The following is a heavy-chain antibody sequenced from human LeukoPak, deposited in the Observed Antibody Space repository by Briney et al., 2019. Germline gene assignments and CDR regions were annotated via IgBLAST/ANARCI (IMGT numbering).Heavy chain of an antibody. V-gene: IGHV3-9*01. Sequence: PGGSLRLSCAASGFTFDDYGMHWVRQAPGKGLEWVSGISWNSGSIGYADSVKGRFTISRDNAKNSLYLQMNSLRAEDTALYYCAKVRGYCSGGSCYFDYWGQGTLVTVSS. J-gene: IGHJ4*02. D-gene: IGHD2-15*01. CDR1: GFTFDDYG. CDR3: AKVRGYCSGGSCYFDY. CDR2: ISWNSGSI.